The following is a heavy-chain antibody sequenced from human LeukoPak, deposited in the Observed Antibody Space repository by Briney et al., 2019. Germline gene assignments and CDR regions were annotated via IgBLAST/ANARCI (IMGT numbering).Heavy chain of an antibody. J-gene: IGHJ3*02. CDR3: ASSYGGYDAFDI. CDR1: GFTFSSYA. V-gene: IGHV3-23*01. D-gene: IGHD4-17*01. CDR2: ISGSGGST. Sequence: SGGSLRLSCAGYGFTFSSYAMNWVRQAPGKGLEWVSVISGSGGSTYYADSVKGRFTVSRDNSKNTLYLQMNSLRAEDTAVYYCASSYGGYDAFDIWGQGTMVTVSS.